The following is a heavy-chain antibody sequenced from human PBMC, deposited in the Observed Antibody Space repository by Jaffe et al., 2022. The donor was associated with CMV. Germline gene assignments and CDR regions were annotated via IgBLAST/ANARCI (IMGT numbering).Heavy chain of an antibody. J-gene: IGHJ4*02. V-gene: IGHV3-21*01. Sequence: EVQLVESGGGLVKPGGSLRLSCAASGFTFSSYSMNWVRQAPGKGLEWVSSISSSSSYIYYADSVKGRFTISRDNAKNSLYLQMNSLRAEDTAVYYCARDSGLIAAASGYWGQGTLVTVSS. CDR2: ISSSSSYI. D-gene: IGHD6-13*01. CDR3: ARDSGLIAAASGY. CDR1: GFTFSSYS.